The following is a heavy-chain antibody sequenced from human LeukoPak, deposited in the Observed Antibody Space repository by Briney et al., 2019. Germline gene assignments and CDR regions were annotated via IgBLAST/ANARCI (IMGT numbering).Heavy chain of an antibody. V-gene: IGHV3-23*01. CDR1: GFTFGNYA. CDR2: ISGTGSST. D-gene: IGHD2-2*02. Sequence: HPGGSLRLSCEASGFTFGNYAMNWVRQAPGKGLEWVSTISGTGSSTYYADSAKGRFTISRDNSKDTLFLQLNSLTAADTAMYFCAKASVAIPQYCISWGQGTLVTVSS. CDR3: AKASVAIPQYCIS. J-gene: IGHJ5*02.